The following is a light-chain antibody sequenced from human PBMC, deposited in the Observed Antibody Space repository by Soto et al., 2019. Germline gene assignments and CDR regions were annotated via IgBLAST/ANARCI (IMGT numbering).Light chain of an antibody. V-gene: IGKV3-20*01. J-gene: IGKJ1*01. Sequence: ENVLTQSPGTLSLSPGERATLSCRASQSVSSDYLAWYQKKPGQAPRLLIYGASSRATGIPDRFSGSGSGTDFTLTISRLEPEDFAVNYCQQYGTSPRTFGQGTKVDIK. CDR2: GAS. CDR3: QQYGTSPRT. CDR1: QSVSSDY.